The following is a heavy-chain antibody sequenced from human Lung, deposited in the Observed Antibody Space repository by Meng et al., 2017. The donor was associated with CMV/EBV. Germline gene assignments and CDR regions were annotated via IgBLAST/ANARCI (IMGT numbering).Heavy chain of an antibody. J-gene: IGHJ2*01. CDR1: FSSHT. CDR3: ARFGDSGLMLFTTYWYFDL. V-gene: IGHV3-21*01. Sequence: FSSHTMNWVRHVPGKGLEWLSSISGTNNYIYYADSAKGRFTISRDNAKNSLYLQMDSLRAEDTAIYYCARFGDSGLMLFTTYWYFDLWGRGTLVTVSS. CDR2: ISGTNNYI. D-gene: IGHD2-8*01.